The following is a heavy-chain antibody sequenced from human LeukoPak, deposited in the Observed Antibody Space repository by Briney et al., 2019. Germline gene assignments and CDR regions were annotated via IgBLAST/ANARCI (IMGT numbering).Heavy chain of an antibody. CDR1: GFTFSSYW. CDR2: IKQDGSEK. Sequence: GGSLRLSCAASGFTFSSYWMSWVRQAPGKGLEWVANIKQDGSEKYYVDSVKGRFTISRDNAKNSLYLQMNSLRAEDTAVYYCARDRTGSPASAFDIWGQGTMVTVSS. J-gene: IGHJ3*02. V-gene: IGHV3-7*01. CDR3: ARDRTGSPASAFDI. D-gene: IGHD1-26*01.